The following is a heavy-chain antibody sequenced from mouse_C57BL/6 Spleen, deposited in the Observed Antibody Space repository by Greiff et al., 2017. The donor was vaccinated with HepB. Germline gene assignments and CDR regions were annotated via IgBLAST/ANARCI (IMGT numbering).Heavy chain of an antibody. CDR2: INPYNGGT. J-gene: IGHJ4*01. CDR3: AREEGYAMDY. V-gene: IGHV1-19*01. CDR1: GYTFTDYY. Sequence: EVQLQQSGPVLVKPGASVKMSCKASGYTFTDYYMNWVKQSHGKSLEWIGVINPYNGGTSYNQKFKGKATLTVDKSSSTAYMERNSLTSEDSAVYYCAREEGYAMDYWGQGTSVTGSA.